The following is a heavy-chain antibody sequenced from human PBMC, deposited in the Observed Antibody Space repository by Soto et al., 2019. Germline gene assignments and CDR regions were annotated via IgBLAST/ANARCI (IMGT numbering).Heavy chain of an antibody. Sequence: QGQLVQSGPEAKKPGASVKVSCKASGYTFSRYGISWVRQAPGQGLEWMGWISGYNGDTKYAQKVQGRVTMTIDTSTYTAYMELRSLTSDDTAIYYCAKNGQPPYYYYGMDVGGQGTTVTVSS. CDR3: AKNGQPPYYYYGMDV. CDR1: GYTFSRYG. V-gene: IGHV1-18*01. CDR2: ISGYNGDT. J-gene: IGHJ6*02. D-gene: IGHD2-8*01.